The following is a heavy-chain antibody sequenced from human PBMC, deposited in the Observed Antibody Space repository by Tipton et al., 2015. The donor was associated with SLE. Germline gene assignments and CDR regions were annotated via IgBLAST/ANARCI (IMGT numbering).Heavy chain of an antibody. CDR1: GDSINSHY. CDR3: ARVKSIFGVVIIDY. J-gene: IGHJ4*02. Sequence: TLSLTCTVSGDSINSHYWSWIRQPAGKGLQWIGRIYPSGSINYNPSLTSRVTMSVDTSKNQFSLKLSSVTAADTAVYYCARVKSIFGVVIIDYWGQGTLVTVSS. D-gene: IGHD3-3*01. V-gene: IGHV4-4*07. CDR2: IYPSGSI.